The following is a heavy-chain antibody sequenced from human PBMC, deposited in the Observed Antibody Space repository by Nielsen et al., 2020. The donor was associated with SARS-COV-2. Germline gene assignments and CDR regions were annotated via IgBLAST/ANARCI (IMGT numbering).Heavy chain of an antibody. CDR3: AKAGWIQLWLRPHYFEY. V-gene: IGHV3-74*01. CDR2: IDSDGSTT. D-gene: IGHD5-18*01. J-gene: IGHJ4*02. Sequence: GGSLRLSCAASGFTFSHYWMRWVRQAPGKGPVWVSYIDSDGSTTSYADSVKGRFTISRDNAKNTLYLQMSNLRAEDTAVYYCAKAGWIQLWLRPHYFEYWGQGTLVTVSS. CDR1: GFTFSHYW.